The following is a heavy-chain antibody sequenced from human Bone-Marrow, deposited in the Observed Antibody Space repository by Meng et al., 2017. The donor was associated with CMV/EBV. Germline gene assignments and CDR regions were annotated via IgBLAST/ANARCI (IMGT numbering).Heavy chain of an antibody. J-gene: IGHJ2*01. CDR3: ARAGVPPHWYFDL. CDR1: GFSLSNAKMG. CDR2: IFSNDEK. Sequence: SGPKLVKPTATLTLTCTVTGFSLSNAKMGVSWIRQPPGQALEWLGHIFSNDEKAYSTYLKSRLTITKDTSKSQVVLTMTNMDPVDTATYFCARAGVPPHWYFDLWGRGTLVTVSS. V-gene: IGHV2-26*01.